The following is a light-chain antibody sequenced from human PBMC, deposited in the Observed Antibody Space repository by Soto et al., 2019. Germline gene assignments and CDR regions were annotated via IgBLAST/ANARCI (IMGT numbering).Light chain of an antibody. Sequence: DIQMTQSPSTLSASVGDRVTITFRASQSINKWLALYQQKPGKAPNLLIYKASSLQIGVPSRFSGSGFGTDFTLTISSLQSDDFATYYCQHYYSYSWTFGQGTKVDI. CDR2: KAS. CDR3: QHYYSYSWT. CDR1: QSINKW. J-gene: IGKJ1*01. V-gene: IGKV1-5*03.